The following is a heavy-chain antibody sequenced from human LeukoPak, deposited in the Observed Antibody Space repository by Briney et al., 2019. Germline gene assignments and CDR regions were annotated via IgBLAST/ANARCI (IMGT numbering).Heavy chain of an antibody. Sequence: GASVKVSCKASGYTFTGYYMHWVRQAPGQGLEWMGWINPNSGGTNYAQKFQGRVTMTRDTSISTAYMELSRLRSDDTAVYYCARGHSSSWYRPEYYFDYWGQGTLVTVSS. J-gene: IGHJ4*02. V-gene: IGHV1-2*02. CDR1: GYTFTGYY. CDR3: ARGHSSSWYRPEYYFDY. D-gene: IGHD6-13*01. CDR2: INPNSGGT.